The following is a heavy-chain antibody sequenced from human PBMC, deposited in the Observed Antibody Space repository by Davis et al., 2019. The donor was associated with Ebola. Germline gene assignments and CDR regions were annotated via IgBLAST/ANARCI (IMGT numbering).Heavy chain of an antibody. CDR3: ARDPFLGGMDV. CDR2: ISSDSDYI. CDR1: GFTFSTYS. Sequence: GESLKISCAASGFTFSTYSMSWVRQAPGKGLEWVSSISSDSDYIYYADSAKGRFTISRDNAKNSLYLQMNSLRAEDTAVYYCARDPFLGGMDVWGQGTTVTVSS. V-gene: IGHV3-21*04. D-gene: IGHD3-3*01. J-gene: IGHJ6*02.